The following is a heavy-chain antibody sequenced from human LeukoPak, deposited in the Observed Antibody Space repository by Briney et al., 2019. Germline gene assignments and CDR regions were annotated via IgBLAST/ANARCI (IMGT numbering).Heavy chain of an antibody. D-gene: IGHD2-15*01. V-gene: IGHV3-23*01. J-gene: IGHJ4*02. CDR3: AKRAAGPRALDY. Sequence: PGGSLRLSCAASGFTFSGYAMSWVRQAPGKGLEWVSGITAGDGGTYYADSVKGRFTISRDNSKNTLFVQMNSLRAEDTAVYYCAKRAAGPRALDYWGQGTLVTVSS. CDR1: GFTFSGYA. CDR2: ITAGDGGT.